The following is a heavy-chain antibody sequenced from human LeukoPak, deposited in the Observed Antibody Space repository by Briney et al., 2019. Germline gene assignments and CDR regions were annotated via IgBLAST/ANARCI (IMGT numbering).Heavy chain of an antibody. D-gene: IGHD3-22*01. CDR2: INHSGST. Sequence: KASETLSLTCAVYGGSFSGYYWSWIRQPPGKGLEWIGEINHSGSTNYNPSLKSRVTISVDTSKNQFSLKLSSVTAADTAVYYCARITYYYDSSGPIWGQGTMVTVSS. CDR3: ARITYYYDSSGPI. CDR1: GGSFSGYY. V-gene: IGHV4-34*01. J-gene: IGHJ3*02.